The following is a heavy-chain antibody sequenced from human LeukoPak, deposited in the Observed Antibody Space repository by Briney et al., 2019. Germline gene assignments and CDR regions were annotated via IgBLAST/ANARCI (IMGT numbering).Heavy chain of an antibody. Sequence: PGGSLRLSCAASGFTFSNYAMSWVRQAPGKGLEWVSSISGSGAGTYYVDSVKGRFTVSRDNSKNMLYLQMNSLGAEDTAVYYCAREGDFWSGLSPGYMDVWGKGTTVTVSS. CDR3: AREGDFWSGLSPGYMDV. CDR2: ISGSGAGT. J-gene: IGHJ6*03. V-gene: IGHV3-23*01. D-gene: IGHD3-3*01. CDR1: GFTFSNYA.